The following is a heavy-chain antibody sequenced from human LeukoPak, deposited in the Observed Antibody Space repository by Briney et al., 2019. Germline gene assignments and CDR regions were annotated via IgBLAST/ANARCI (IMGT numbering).Heavy chain of an antibody. CDR1: GYSISSDYY. Sequence: PSETLSLTCAVSGYSISSDYYWGWIRQPPGKGLEWIGSIYHSGSTYYNPSLKSRVTISVDTSKNHFSLKLSSVTAADTAMFYCARRSYDISGYYHSFDYWGQGTLVTVSS. CDR2: IYHSGST. D-gene: IGHD3-22*01. V-gene: IGHV4-38-2*01. J-gene: IGHJ4*02. CDR3: ARRSYDISGYYHSFDY.